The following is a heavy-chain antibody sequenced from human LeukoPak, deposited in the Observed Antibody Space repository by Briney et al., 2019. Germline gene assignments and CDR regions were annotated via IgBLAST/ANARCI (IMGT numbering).Heavy chain of an antibody. CDR2: FDPSDYYT. CDR1: GYSFTNYW. V-gene: IGHV5-10-1*01. CDR3: ARRPVRGEGYKLDY. Sequence: RGEALEIPLKGSGYSFTNYWNTWVPPISRKGLGWMGRFDPSDYYTNYSPSFQGHVTISADKSISTAYLQWSSLKASDTAMYYCARRPVRGEGYKLDYWGQGTLVTVSS. D-gene: IGHD5-24*01. J-gene: IGHJ4*02.